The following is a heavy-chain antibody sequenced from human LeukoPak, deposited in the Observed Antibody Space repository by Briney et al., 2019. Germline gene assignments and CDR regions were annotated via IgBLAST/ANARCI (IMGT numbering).Heavy chain of an antibody. CDR2: TSYNGKNK. V-gene: IGHV3-30*04. J-gene: IGHJ4*02. Sequence: GGSLRLSCVASGFTFSSYAMHWVRQAPGKGLEWVAGTSYNGKNKFYADSVKGRLSISRDNSKNTLYVQMDSLRAEDTAVYYCAKGNNYYDSRVYYHVRALFDYWGQGALVTVSS. D-gene: IGHD3-22*01. CDR1: GFTFSSYA. CDR3: AKGNNYYDSRVYYHVRALFDY.